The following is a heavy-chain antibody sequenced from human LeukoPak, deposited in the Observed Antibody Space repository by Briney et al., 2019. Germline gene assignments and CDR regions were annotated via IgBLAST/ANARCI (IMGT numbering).Heavy chain of an antibody. CDR2: IYYSGST. J-gene: IGHJ4*02. D-gene: IGHD6-19*01. CDR3: ARARQSIAVADPHFDY. CDR1: GGPISSYY. Sequence: SETLSLTCTVSGGPISSYYWSWIRQPPGKGLEWIGYIYYSGSTNYNPSLKSRVTISVDTSNNQFSLKLSSVTAADTAVYYCARARQSIAVADPHFDYWSQGTLVTVSS. V-gene: IGHV4-59*01.